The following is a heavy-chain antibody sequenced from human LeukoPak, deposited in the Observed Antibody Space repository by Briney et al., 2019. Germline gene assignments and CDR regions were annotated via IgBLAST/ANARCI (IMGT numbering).Heavy chain of an antibody. V-gene: IGHV3-30*04. Sequence: GGSLRLSCAASGFTFSSYAMHWVRQAPGKGLEWVAVISYDGSNKYYADSVKGRFTISRDNSKNTLYLQMNSLRAEDTAVYYCARGPTANWAYFDNWGKGPLVTVSS. J-gene: IGHJ4*02. CDR3: ARGPTANWAYFDN. CDR1: GFTFSSYA. CDR2: ISYDGSNK. D-gene: IGHD7-27*01.